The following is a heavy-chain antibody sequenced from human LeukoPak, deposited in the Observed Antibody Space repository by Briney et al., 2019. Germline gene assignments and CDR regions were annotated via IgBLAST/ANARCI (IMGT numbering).Heavy chain of an antibody. CDR3: ARSMSYDFRSGYQFLH. CDR1: GGSISSYY. J-gene: IGHJ4*02. CDR2: IYYSGST. V-gene: IGHV4-59*01. Sequence: SETLSLTCTVAGGSISSYYWSWIRQPPGKGLEWIGYIYYSGSTDYNPSLRSRVTISVDTSKNQFSLKLSSVTAADTAVYYCARSMSYDFRSGYQFLHWGQGTLVTVSS. D-gene: IGHD3-3*01.